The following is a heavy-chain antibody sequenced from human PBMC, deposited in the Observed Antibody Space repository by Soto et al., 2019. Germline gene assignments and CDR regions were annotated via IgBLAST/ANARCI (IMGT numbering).Heavy chain of an antibody. CDR1: GGSISSGGVS. D-gene: IGHD3-22*01. J-gene: IGHJ4*02. CDR2: IYYSGST. CDR3: ARATFIRKGYYDATDYYYFDY. V-gene: IGHV4-30-2*06. Sequence: QLQLQESGSGLVKPSQTLSLTCAVSGGSISSGGVSWSWIRQSPGTGLECIGYIYYSGSTYYNPSLKSRVAISVDRSKNEFPLRLSSVTAADTAVYYCARATFIRKGYYDATDYYYFDYWGQGTLVTVSS.